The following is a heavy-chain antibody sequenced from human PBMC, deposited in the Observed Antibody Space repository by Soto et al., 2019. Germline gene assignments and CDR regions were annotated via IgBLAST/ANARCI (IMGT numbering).Heavy chain of an antibody. CDR2: MNSDGSNT. CDR3: ATAEVDY. V-gene: IGHV3-74*01. J-gene: IGHJ4*02. CDR1: GFTFGHSW. Sequence: GGSLRLSCAASGFTFGHSWMHWVRQAPGKGLEWVSRMNSDGSNTNYADSVKGRFTVSRDNAKNTLYLQMNSLRAEDTAVYYCATAEVDYWGPGTLVTVSS.